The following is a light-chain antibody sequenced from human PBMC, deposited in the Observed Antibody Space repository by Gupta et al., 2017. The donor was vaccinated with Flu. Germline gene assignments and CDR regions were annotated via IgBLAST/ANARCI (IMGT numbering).Light chain of an antibody. Sequence: DIVLTQAAVILSLSPGERATLSCRASQSVSSYLAWYQQNPGQAPRLRSYDASNRANGIPDRFSGSGSGTDFTLTVSSLVPAEFAVYYCPGRSNWRTFGGGTKVEIK. V-gene: IGKV3-11*01. J-gene: IGKJ4*01. CDR1: QSVSSY. CDR2: DAS. CDR3: PGRSNWRT.